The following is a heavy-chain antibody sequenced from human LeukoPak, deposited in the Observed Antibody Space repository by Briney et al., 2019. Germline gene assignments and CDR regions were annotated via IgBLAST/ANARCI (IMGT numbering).Heavy chain of an antibody. CDR2: MNPNSGNT. V-gene: IGHV1-8*01. J-gene: IGHJ5*02. Sequence: ASVKVSCKASGYTFTSYDINWVRQATGQGLEWMGWMNPNSGNTGYAQKFQGRVTMTRNTSISTAYMELSSLRSEDAAVYYCARGRKKMITFGGVIVINWFDPWGQGTLVTVPS. D-gene: IGHD3-16*02. CDR1: GYTFTSYD. CDR3: ARGRKKMITFGGVIVINWFDP.